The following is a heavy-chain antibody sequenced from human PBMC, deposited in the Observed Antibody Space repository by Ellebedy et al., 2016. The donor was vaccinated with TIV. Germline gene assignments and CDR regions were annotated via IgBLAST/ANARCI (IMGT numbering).Heavy chain of an antibody. V-gene: IGHV3-33*01. Sequence: GESLKISCAASGSTFSKYGMHWVRQAPGKGLEWVADIWYDGSNIYYADSVKGRFTISRDNSENTLYLQMNSLRAEDTAVYYCARELTNYHTSGHYFDYWGQGTLVTVSS. CDR1: GSTFSKYG. CDR2: IWYDGSNI. D-gene: IGHD3-22*01. J-gene: IGHJ4*02. CDR3: ARELTNYHTSGHYFDY.